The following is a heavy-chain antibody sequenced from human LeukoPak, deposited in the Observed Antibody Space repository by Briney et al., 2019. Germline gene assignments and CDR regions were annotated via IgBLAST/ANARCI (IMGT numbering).Heavy chain of an antibody. CDR1: GYTFTSSD. D-gene: IGHD2-2*01. CDR3: AREITSSAEDY. Sequence: ASVKVSCKASGYTFTSSDINWVRQATGQGLEWMGWINPNSGGTNYAQKFQGRVTMTRDTSISTAYMELSRLRSDDTAVYYCAREITSSAEDYWGQGTLVTVSS. CDR2: INPNSGGT. V-gene: IGHV1-2*02. J-gene: IGHJ4*02.